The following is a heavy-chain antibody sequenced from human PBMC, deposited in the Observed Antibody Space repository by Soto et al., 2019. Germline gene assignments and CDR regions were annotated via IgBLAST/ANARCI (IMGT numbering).Heavy chain of an antibody. V-gene: IGHV3-64D*06. J-gene: IGHJ4*02. CDR3: VKDGNDYSNYGFDY. Sequence: PGGSLRLSCSASGFTFSSYAMHWVRQAPGKGLEYVSAISSNGGSTYYADSVKGRFTISRDNSKDTLYLQMSSLRAEDTAVYYCVKDGNDYSNYGFDYWGQGTLVTVSS. CDR1: GFTFSSYA. CDR2: ISSNGGST. D-gene: IGHD4-4*01.